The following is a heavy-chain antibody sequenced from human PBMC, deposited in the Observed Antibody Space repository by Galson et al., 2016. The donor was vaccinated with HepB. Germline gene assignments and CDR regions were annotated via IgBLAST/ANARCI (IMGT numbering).Heavy chain of an antibody. V-gene: IGHV3-43*01. J-gene: IGHJ4*02. Sequence: SLRLSCAASGFSLGEYTMHWVRQVTGKGLEWVSLITWDGGSIYYADSVKGRFTISKDNSKNSLFLQMDTLTTEDTALYFCAKDSRGFSYGSLDYWGQGTLVTVSS. D-gene: IGHD5-18*01. CDR3: AKDSRGFSYGSLDY. CDR2: ITWDGGSI. CDR1: GFSLGEYT.